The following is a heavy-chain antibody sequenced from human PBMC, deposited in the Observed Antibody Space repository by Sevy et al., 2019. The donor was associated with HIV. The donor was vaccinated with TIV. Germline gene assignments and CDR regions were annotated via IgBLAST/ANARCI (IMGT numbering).Heavy chain of an antibody. CDR1: GASISSSGYY. Sequence: SEILSLTCSVSGASISSSGYYWGWIRQPPGKGLEWIASIRYSGSTFYNPSLRSRVTISADTSKNQFSLKLNSVTAADTARYDSAGPTLTYSSGWSYYDYWGQGTVVTVSS. CDR3: AGPTLTYSSGWSYYDY. CDR2: IRYSGST. D-gene: IGHD6-19*01. V-gene: IGHV4-39*01. J-gene: IGHJ4*02.